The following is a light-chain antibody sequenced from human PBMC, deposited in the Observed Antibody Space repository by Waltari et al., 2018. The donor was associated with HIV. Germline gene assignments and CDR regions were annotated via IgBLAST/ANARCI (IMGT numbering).Light chain of an antibody. CDR2: EVS. V-gene: IGLV2-14*01. Sequence: QSALTQPASVSGAPGQSITISCTGTSSDVGSYDSVSWYQQHPGKAPKLIIFEVSHRPSGVSDRFSGSKSGNTASLTISGLLADDEADYYCSSYTSTTTVIFGGGTKVTAL. CDR3: SSYTSTTTVI. J-gene: IGLJ2*01. CDR1: SSDVGSYDS.